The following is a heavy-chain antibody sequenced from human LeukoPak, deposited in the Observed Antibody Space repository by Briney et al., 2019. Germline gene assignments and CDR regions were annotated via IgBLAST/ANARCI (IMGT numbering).Heavy chain of an antibody. Sequence: GGSLRLSCAASGFTFSSFAMSWVRQAPGKGLEWVSAISDSGGTTYYAVSVKGRFTISRDNSKNALYLQMNSLRAEDTAVYYCVYCTSWQRFGAFYYYVMDVWGQGTTVTVSS. CDR3: VYCTSWQRFGAFYYYVMDV. CDR1: GFTFSSFA. J-gene: IGHJ6*02. V-gene: IGHV3-23*01. D-gene: IGHD6-13*01. CDR2: ISDSGGTT.